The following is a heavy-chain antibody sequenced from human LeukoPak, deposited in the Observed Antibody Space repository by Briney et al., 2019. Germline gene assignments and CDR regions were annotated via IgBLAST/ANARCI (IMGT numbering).Heavy chain of an antibody. V-gene: IGHV4-30-4*01. J-gene: IGHJ4*02. D-gene: IGHD6-13*01. CDR3: ARDRGSSSWYYFDY. Sequence: PSQTLSLTCTVSGDSISSGDYYWSWIRQHPGKGLEWIGYIYYSGSTYYNPSLKSRVTTSVDTSKNQFSLKLSSVTAADTAVYYCARDRGSSSWYYFDYWGQGTLVTVSS. CDR2: IYYSGST. CDR1: GDSISSGDYY.